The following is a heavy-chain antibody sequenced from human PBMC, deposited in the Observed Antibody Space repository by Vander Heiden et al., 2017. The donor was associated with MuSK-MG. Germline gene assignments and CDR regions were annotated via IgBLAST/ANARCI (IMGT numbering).Heavy chain of an antibody. V-gene: IGHV4-59*01. D-gene: IGHD1-26*01. CDR2: IYYSGST. CDR1: AGSTSSYY. CDR3: ARERMGASGY. J-gene: IGHJ4*02. Sequence: QVQLQASGPGLVKPSETLSPTCPVSAGSTSSYYWSWIRQPPGKGLEWIGYIYYSGSTNYNPSLKSRVTISVDTSKNQFSLKLSSVTAAGTAVYYCARERMGASGYWGQGTLVTVSS.